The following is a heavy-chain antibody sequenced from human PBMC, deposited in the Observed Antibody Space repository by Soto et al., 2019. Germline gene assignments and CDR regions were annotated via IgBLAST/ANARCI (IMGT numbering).Heavy chain of an antibody. V-gene: IGHV2-5*02. Sequence: QITLKESGPTLVRPAQTLTLTCDFSGFSLSTYHMGVAWIRQPPGKALEWLALIYWDDDTRYSPSLKDRLATSKDTSSNQVVLTITNMDPGDTATYFCAHAGDYNLLTFNHWGPGTLVTGSS. CDR3: AHAGDYNLLTFNH. CDR2: IYWDDDT. D-gene: IGHD4-17*01. J-gene: IGHJ4*02. CDR1: GFSLSTYHMG.